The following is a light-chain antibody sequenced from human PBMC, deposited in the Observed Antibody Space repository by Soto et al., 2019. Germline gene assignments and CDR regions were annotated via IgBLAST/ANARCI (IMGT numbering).Light chain of an antibody. J-gene: IGKJ1*01. CDR1: QSVSSN. Sequence: EIVMTQSPATLSVSPGERATLSCRASQSVSSNLAWYQQKPGQAPRLLIYGASTRATGIPARFSGSGSGTEFPLTISSLQSEDCAVYYCQQYNNWPGPFGQGTKVEI. CDR2: GAS. CDR3: QQYNNWPGP. V-gene: IGKV3-15*01.